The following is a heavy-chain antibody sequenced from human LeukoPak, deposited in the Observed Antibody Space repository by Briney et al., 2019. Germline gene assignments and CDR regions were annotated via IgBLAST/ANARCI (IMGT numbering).Heavy chain of an antibody. CDR3: ARRGDCSSASCFFFDY. CDR1: GFTVSSNY. J-gene: IGHJ4*02. V-gene: IGHV3-66*02. Sequence: GGSLRLSCAASGFTVSSNYMTWVRQAPGKGLEWVSVIYAGGGTYYADSVKGRFTISRDNSKNTLYLQMNSVRSEDTAVYYYARRGDCSSASCFFFDYWGQGTLVTVSS. CDR2: IYAGGGT. D-gene: IGHD2-2*01.